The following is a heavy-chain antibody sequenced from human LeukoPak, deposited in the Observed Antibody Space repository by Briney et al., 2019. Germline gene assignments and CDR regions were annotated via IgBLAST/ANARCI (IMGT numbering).Heavy chain of an antibody. CDR2: ISGSGGST. V-gene: IGHV3-23*01. CDR1: GFTFSSYS. Sequence: TGGSLRLSCAASGFTFSSYSMNWVRQAPGKGLEWVSAISGSGGSTYYADSVKGRFTISRDNSKNTLYLQMNSLRAEDTAVYYCAKERTTYYYDSSGYFDYWGQGTLVTVSS. CDR3: AKERTTYYYDSSGYFDY. J-gene: IGHJ4*02. D-gene: IGHD3-22*01.